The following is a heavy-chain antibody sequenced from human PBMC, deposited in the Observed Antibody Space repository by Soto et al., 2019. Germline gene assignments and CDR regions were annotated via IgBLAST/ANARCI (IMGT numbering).Heavy chain of an antibody. CDR3: ARDGDYGDYVDYYYGMDV. CDR1: GFTFSSYS. J-gene: IGHJ6*02. Sequence: GSLRLSCAASGFTFSSYSMNWVRQAPGKGLEWVSSISSSSSYIYYADSVKGRFTISRDNAKNSLYLQMNSLRAEDTAVYYCARDGDYGDYVDYYYGMDVWGQGTTVTVSS. D-gene: IGHD4-17*01. CDR2: ISSSSSYI. V-gene: IGHV3-21*01.